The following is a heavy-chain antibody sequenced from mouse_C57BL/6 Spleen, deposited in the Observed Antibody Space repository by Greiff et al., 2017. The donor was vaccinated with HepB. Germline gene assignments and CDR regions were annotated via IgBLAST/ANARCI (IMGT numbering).Heavy chain of an antibody. V-gene: IGHV5-6*01. CDR1: GFTFSSYG. D-gene: IGHD4-1*01. J-gene: IGHJ2*01. CDR2: ISSGGSYT. CDR3: ARHRTGPYYFDY. Sequence: EVQRVESGGDLVKPGGSLKLSCAASGFTFSSYGMSWVRQTPDKRLEWVATISSGGSYTYYPDSVKGRFTISRDNAKNTLYLQMSSLKSEDTAMYYCARHRTGPYYFDYWGQGTTLTVSS.